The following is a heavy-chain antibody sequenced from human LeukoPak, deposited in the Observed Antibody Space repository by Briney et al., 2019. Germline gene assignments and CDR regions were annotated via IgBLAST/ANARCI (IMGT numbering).Heavy chain of an antibody. CDR2: IYYSGSA. J-gene: IGHJ4*02. D-gene: IGHD6-13*01. CDR3: ARAAAGPFDY. Sequence: PLETLSLTCTVSGGSISSYYWSWIRQPPGKGLEWIGYIYYSGSANYNPSLKSRVTISVDTSKNQFSLKLSSVTAADTAVYYCARAAAGPFDYWGQGTLVTVSS. CDR1: GGSISSYY. V-gene: IGHV4-59*01.